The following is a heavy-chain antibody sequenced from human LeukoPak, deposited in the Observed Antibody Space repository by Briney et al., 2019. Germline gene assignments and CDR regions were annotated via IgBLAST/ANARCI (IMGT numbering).Heavy chain of an antibody. CDR1: GFTFSSYA. J-gene: IGHJ4*02. Sequence: GGSLRLSCAASGFTFSSYAMHWVRQAPGKGLEWVAVISYDGSNKYYADSVKGRFTISRDNSKNTLYLQMNSLRAEDTAVFYCARGGYYYTSGTYYNQADYWGQGTLVTVSS. D-gene: IGHD3-10*01. V-gene: IGHV3-30-3*01. CDR2: ISYDGSNK. CDR3: ARGGYYYTSGTYYNQADY.